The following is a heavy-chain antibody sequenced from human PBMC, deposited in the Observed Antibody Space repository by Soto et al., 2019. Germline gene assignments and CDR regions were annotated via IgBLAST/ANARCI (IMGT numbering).Heavy chain of an antibody. J-gene: IGHJ3*02. CDR1: GFTXTSSA. D-gene: IGHD3-22*01. Sequence: SXKVSFKASGFTXTSSAVQLVRQARGQRLEWIGWIVVGSGNTNYAQKFQERVTINRDMSTSTAYMELISLRSEDTAVYYCAADRYYYDSSGYSDAFDIWGQGTMGTVSS. CDR2: IVVGSGNT. V-gene: IGHV1-58*01. CDR3: AADRYYYDSSGYSDAFDI.